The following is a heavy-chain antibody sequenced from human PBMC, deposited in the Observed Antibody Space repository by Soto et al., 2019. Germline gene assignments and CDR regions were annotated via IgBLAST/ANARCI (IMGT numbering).Heavy chain of an antibody. D-gene: IGHD6-19*01. CDR2: ISGYNGST. J-gene: IGHJ6*02. CDR1: GYTFTNYG. V-gene: IGHV1-18*04. CDR3: ARNSPYSSGWYRGTYYYYYGMDV. Sequence: ASVKFSCKPSGYTFTNYGITWVRQAHGEGLEWMGWISGYNGSTSYAQKFQGRVTMTRDTYTSTVYMELSSLRSEDTAVYYCARNSPYSSGWYRGTYYYYYGMDVWGQGTTVTVSS.